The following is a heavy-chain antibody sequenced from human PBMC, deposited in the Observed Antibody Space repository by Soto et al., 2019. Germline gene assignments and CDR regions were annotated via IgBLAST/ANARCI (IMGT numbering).Heavy chain of an antibody. CDR2: ISYDGSNK. D-gene: IGHD6-13*01. CDR1: GFTFSSYA. CDR3: ARDLGGRGAAGTRPGYYYYYGMDV. V-gene: IGHV3-30-3*01. Sequence: GGSLRLSCAASGFTFSSYAMHWVRQAPGKGLEWVAVISYDGSNKYYADPVKGRFTISRDNSKNTLYLQMNSLRAEDTAVYYCARDLGGRGAAGTRPGYYYYYGMDVWGQGTTVTVSS. J-gene: IGHJ6*02.